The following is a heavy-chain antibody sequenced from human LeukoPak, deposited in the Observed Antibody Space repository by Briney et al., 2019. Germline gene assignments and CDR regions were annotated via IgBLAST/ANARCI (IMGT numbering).Heavy chain of an antibody. J-gene: IGHJ4*02. Sequence: GGSLRLSCAASGFTFSCYAMSWVRQAPGKGLEWVSSISGSGDYTYYADSVKGRFTISRDNSKNTLYLQMNSLRGEDTAIYYCARRSPESPSPFDYWGQGTLVTVSS. CDR2: ISGSGDYT. CDR1: GFTFSCYA. CDR3: ARRSPESPSPFDY. D-gene: IGHD2-2*01. V-gene: IGHV3-23*01.